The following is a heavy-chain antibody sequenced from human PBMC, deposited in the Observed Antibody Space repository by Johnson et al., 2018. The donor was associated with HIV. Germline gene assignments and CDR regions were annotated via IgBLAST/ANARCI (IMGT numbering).Heavy chain of an antibody. CDR2: ISYDGSNK. D-gene: IGHD3-10*01. Sequence: QVQLVESGGGLIQPGGSLRLSCAASGFTFSSYAMHWVRQAPGKGLEWVAVISYDGSNKYYADSVKGRFTISRDNSKNTLYLQMNSLRAEDTAVYYCARVRGSGSYYAPEAFDIWGQGTMVTVSS. J-gene: IGHJ3*02. CDR1: GFTFSSYA. V-gene: IGHV3-30-3*01. CDR3: ARVRGSGSYYAPEAFDI.